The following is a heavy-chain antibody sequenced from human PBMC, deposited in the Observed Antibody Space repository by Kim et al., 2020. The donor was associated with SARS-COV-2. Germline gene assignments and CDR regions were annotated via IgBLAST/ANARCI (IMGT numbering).Heavy chain of an antibody. V-gene: IGHV4-59*01. CDR3: ARDHSSGYNAFDI. J-gene: IGHJ3*02. Sequence: YTPSPKSRSTISVNTTKYQYSLKLSSVTAADTAVYYCARDHSSGYNAFDIWGQGTMVTVSS. D-gene: IGHD3-22*01.